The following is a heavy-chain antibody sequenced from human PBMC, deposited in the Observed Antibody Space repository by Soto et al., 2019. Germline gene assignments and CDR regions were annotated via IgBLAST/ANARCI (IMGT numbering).Heavy chain of an antibody. V-gene: IGHV1-3*01. J-gene: IGHJ4*03. CDR3: ARGLNGYLHYFDY. CDR2: INAGNGNT. Sequence: ASVKVSCKASGYTFTSYAMHWVRQAPGQRLEWMGWINAGNGNTKYSQKFQGRVTITRDTSASTAYMELSSLRSEDTAVYYCARGLNGYLHYFDYWGQGTMVTVSS. CDR1: GYTFTSYA. D-gene: IGHD5-18*01.